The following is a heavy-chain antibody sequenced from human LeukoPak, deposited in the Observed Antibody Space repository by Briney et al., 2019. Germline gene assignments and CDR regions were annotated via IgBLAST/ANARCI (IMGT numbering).Heavy chain of an antibody. CDR3: AKPHSRSSHFYDR. D-gene: IGHD6-6*01. V-gene: IGHV4-38-2*01. Sequence: SETLSLTCAVSGYSISSDYHWGWIRQPPGKGLEWIGSIHHSGTTYYNPSLKSRVTISVDTSKNQFSLKLDSVTAADTAVYYCAKPHSRSSHFYDRWGQGTLVTVSS. CDR2: IHHSGTT. J-gene: IGHJ5*02. CDR1: GYSISSDYH.